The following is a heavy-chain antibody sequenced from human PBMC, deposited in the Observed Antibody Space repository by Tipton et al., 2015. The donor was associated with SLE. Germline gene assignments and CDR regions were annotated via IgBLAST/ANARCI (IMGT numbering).Heavy chain of an antibody. D-gene: IGHD5-18*01. V-gene: IGHV4-39*01. CDR3: ARHMGRGYSYGTDAFDI. CDR1: GGSISSSSYY. J-gene: IGHJ3*02. CDR2: IYYSGST. Sequence: TLSLTCTVSGGSISSSSYYWCWIRQPPGKGLEWIGSIYYSGSTYYNPSLKSRVTISVDTSKNQFSLKLSSVTAADTAVYYCARHMGRGYSYGTDAFDIWGQGTMVTVSS.